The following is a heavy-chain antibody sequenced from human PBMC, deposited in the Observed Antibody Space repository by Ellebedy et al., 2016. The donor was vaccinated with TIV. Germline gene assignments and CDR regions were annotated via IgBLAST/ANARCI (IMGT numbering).Heavy chain of an antibody. CDR3: ATDGSYGDYLFPQHAFVF. Sequence: GESLKISCVASGFTFKSYGMHWVRQAPGKGLEWVANIRVDGNEKYYVDSVKGRFTISRDNAKNSLYLQMNSLRVDDTALYYCATDGSYGDYLFPQHAFVFWGQGTMVTVSS. CDR1: GFTFKSYG. D-gene: IGHD4-17*01. V-gene: IGHV3-7*01. CDR2: IRVDGNEK. J-gene: IGHJ3*01.